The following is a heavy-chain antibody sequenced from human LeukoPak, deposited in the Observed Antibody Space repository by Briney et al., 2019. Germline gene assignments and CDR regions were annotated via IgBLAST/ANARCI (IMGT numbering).Heavy chain of an antibody. CDR1: GYTFTSYY. Sequence: GASVKVSCKASGYTFTSYYMHWVRQAPGQGLEWMGIINPSGGSTSYAQKFKCRVTMTRDMSTSTVYMELSSLRSEDTAVYYCASGPGRGPYSYDILTELLYWGQGTLVTVSS. CDR2: INPSGGST. D-gene: IGHD3-9*01. V-gene: IGHV1-46*01. CDR3: ASGPGRGPYSYDILTELLY. J-gene: IGHJ4*02.